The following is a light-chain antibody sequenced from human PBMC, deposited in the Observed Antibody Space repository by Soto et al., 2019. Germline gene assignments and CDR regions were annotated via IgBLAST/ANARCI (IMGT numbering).Light chain of an antibody. CDR1: SSDVGSYNL. Sequence: QSALTQPASVSGSPGQSITISCTGTSSDVGSYNLVSWYQQHPGKAPKLMIYEGSKRPSGVSNRFSGSKSGNTASLTISGLQAEDEADYYCCSYAGSRYYVFGTGTKVTV. V-gene: IGLV2-23*01. CDR2: EGS. J-gene: IGLJ1*01. CDR3: CSYAGSRYYV.